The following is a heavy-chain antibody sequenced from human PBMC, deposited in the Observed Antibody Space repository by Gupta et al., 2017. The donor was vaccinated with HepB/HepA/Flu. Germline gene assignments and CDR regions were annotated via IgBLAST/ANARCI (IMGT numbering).Heavy chain of an antibody. CDR2: ISWNSGSI. J-gene: IGHJ4*02. CDR1: GFTFDDYA. V-gene: IGHV3-9*01. D-gene: IGHD5-18*01. Sequence: EVQLVESGGGLVQPGRSLRLSCAASGFTFDDYAMHWVRQAPGKGLEWVSGISWNSGSIGYADSVKGRFTISRDNAKNSLYLQMNSLRAEDTALYYCAKDKETAMGLFDYWGQGTLVTVSS. CDR3: AKDKETAMGLFDY.